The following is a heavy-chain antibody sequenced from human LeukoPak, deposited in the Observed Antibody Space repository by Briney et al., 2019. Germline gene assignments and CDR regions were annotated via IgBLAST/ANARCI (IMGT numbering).Heavy chain of an antibody. V-gene: IGHV4-34*01. CDR3: AGGIAAAGGY. J-gene: IGHJ4*02. CDR2: INHSGST. D-gene: IGHD6-13*01. Sequence: KPSETLSLTCAVYGGSFSGYYWSWIRQPPGKGLEWIGEINHSGSTNYNPSLKSRVTMSVDTSKNQFSLKLSSVTAADTAVYYCAGGIAAAGGYWGQGTLVTVSS. CDR1: GGSFSGYY.